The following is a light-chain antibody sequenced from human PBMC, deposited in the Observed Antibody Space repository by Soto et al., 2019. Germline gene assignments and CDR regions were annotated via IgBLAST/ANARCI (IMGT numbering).Light chain of an antibody. Sequence: QSALTQPASVSGSPGQSITISCTGTSRDIGAYIYVSWFQQYPGRAPKCMIYDVNNRPSGVSNRFSGSNSGNTASLTISGLQAEDEAVYFCTSYTTANTLALGGGTKLTVL. J-gene: IGLJ2*01. CDR2: DVN. V-gene: IGLV2-14*01. CDR3: TSYTTANTLA. CDR1: SRDIGAYIY.